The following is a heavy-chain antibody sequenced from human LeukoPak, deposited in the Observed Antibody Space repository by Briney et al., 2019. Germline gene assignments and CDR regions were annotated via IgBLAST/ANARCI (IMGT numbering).Heavy chain of an antibody. V-gene: IGHV4-4*07. Sequence: SETLSLTCAVSGGSITTYFWSWIRQPAGKGLEWIGRVFSSGSANYNPSLRGRITMSVDTSKNQFSLRLSSVTAADTAVYYCARDQSANWLDPWGQGTLVTVSS. D-gene: IGHD4/OR15-4a*01. CDR2: VFSSGSA. CDR1: GGSITTYF. J-gene: IGHJ5*02. CDR3: ARDQSANWLDP.